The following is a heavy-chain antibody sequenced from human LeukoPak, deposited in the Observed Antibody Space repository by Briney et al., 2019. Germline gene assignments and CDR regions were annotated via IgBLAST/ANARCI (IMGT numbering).Heavy chain of an antibody. J-gene: IGHJ4*02. CDR2: ISSSSSYI. V-gene: IGHV3-21*01. Sequence: KPGGSLRLSCAASGFTFSSYSMNWVRQAPGKGLEWVSSISSSSSYIYYADSVKGRFTISRDNAKNSLYLQMNSLRAEDTAVYYCARDPNYDSSGYYPLDYWGQGTLVTVTS. CDR1: GFTFSSYS. D-gene: IGHD3-22*01. CDR3: ARDPNYDSSGYYPLDY.